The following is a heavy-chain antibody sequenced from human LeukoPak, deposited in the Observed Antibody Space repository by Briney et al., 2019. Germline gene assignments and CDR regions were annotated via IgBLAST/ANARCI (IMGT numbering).Heavy chain of an antibody. V-gene: IGHV1-18*01. J-gene: IGHJ4*02. D-gene: IGHD2-15*01. CDR1: GYTFTSYG. CDR3: VRDRHRYCSGGSCYSDLYY. Sequence: ASVKVSCKASGYTFTSYGISWVRQAPGQGLEWMGWISAYNGNTNYAQKLQGRVTMTTDTSTSTAYMELRSLRSDDTAVYYCVRDRHRYCSGGSCYSDLYYWGQGTLVTVSS. CDR2: ISAYNGNT.